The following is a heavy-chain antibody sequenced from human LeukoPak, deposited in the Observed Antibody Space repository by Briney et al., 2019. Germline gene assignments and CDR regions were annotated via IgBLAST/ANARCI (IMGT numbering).Heavy chain of an antibody. CDR1: GFTFSSYA. J-gene: IGHJ6*03. CDR2: ISGGGGST. V-gene: IGHV3-23*01. CDR3: GKGAGTFYYYYMDV. D-gene: IGHD6-13*01. Sequence: GGSLRLSCAASGFTFSSYAMSWVRQAPGKGLEWVSAISGGGGSTYYADSVKGRFTISRDNSKNTLYLQMNSLRAEDTAVYYCGKGAGTFYYYYMDVWGKGTTVTVSS.